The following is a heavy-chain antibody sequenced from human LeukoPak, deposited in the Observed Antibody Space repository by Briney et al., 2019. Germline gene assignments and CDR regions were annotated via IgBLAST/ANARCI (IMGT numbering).Heavy chain of an antibody. D-gene: IGHD5-18*01. V-gene: IGHV3-64D*06. CDR2: ITSKGGST. J-gene: IGHJ4*02. Sequence: GGSLRLSCSASGFTFRSYAMHWVRQAPGKGLEYLSTITSKGGSTYYADSVKGRFTISRGDSKNTLYIQMSGLRAEDTAVYYCVKDWYSYGYSLDYWGQGTLVTVSS. CDR1: GFTFRSYA. CDR3: VKDWYSYGYSLDY.